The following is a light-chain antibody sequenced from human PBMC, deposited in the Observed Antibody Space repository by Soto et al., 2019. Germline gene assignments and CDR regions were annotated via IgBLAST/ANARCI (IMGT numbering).Light chain of an antibody. J-gene: IGLJ1*01. CDR3: ASFRSGTILV. CDR2: EVN. CDR1: RSDIGDSNF. Sequence: QSVLTQPASVSGSPGQSDTISCTGPRSDIGDSNFISWYQHSPGKAPRLLIYEVNNRPSGVSKRFSGSKAGNTASLTISGLLDDDEADYFCASFRSGTILVFGSGTKVTVL. V-gene: IGLV2-14*01.